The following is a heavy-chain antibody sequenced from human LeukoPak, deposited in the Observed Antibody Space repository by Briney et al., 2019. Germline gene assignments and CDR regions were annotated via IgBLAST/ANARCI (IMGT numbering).Heavy chain of an antibody. CDR2: IHYSGRT. V-gene: IGHV4-39*07. Sequence: SETLSLTCSVSGGSISSSSYYWGWIRQPPGKGLEWIGSIHYSGRTCYNPSLKSRVTISVDTSKNQFSLDLTSVTAADTAVFYCARDRWNYFDYWGQGSLVTVSS. CDR1: GGSISSSSYY. CDR3: ARDRWNYFDY. J-gene: IGHJ4*02. D-gene: IGHD4-23*01.